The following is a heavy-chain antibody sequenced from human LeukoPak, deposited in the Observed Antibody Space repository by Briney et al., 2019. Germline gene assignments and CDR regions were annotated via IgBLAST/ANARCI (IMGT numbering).Heavy chain of an antibody. CDR1: GGSFSGYY. J-gene: IGHJ6*02. CDR3: ARVYYYYGMDV. Sequence: SETLSLICAVFGGSFSGYYWSWIRQRPGKGLEWIGEINHSGSTNYNPSLKSRVTISVDTSKNQFSLKLSSVTAADTAVYYCARVYYYYGMDVWGQGTTVTVSS. V-gene: IGHV4-34*01. CDR2: INHSGST.